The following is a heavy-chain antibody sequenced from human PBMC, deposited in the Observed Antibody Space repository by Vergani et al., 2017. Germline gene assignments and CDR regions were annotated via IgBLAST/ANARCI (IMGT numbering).Heavy chain of an antibody. CDR1: GGSISSSSYY. J-gene: IGHJ4*02. Sequence: QLQLQESGPGLVKPSETLSLTCTVSGGSISSSSYYWGWIRQPPGKGLEWIGSIYYSGSTYYNPSLKSRVTISVDTSKNQFSLKLSSVTAADTAVYYCARHERIHQAEDSTNVGLWGQGTLVTVSS. CDR3: ARHERIHQAEDSTNVGL. D-gene: IGHD2-8*01. CDR2: IYYSGST. V-gene: IGHV4-39*01.